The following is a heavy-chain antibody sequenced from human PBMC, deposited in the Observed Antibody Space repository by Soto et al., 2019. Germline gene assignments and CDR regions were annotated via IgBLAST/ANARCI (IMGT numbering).Heavy chain of an antibody. V-gene: IGHV3-74*03. CDR2: INTDATSP. CDR3: ARRWEYFYMDV. CDR1: GFTFSSYW. D-gene: IGHD1-26*01. J-gene: IGHJ6*03. Sequence: EVQLVESGGALVQPGGSLRLSCAASGFTFSSYWMHWVRQAPGKGLVWVSRINTDATSPKYADSVKGRFTISRDNAKNTLYLQMNSLRDEDTAVYYCARRWEYFYMDVWGKGTTVTVSS.